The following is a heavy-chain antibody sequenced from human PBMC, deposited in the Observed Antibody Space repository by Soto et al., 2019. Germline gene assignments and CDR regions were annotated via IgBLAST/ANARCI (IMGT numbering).Heavy chain of an antibody. J-gene: IGHJ4*02. V-gene: IGHV4-30-2*03. D-gene: IGHD3-22*01. CDR3: ATGIAAEYYYDGSGYYSDDD. Sequence: SETLSLTCAVSGGSISSGGYSWSWIRQPPGKGLEWIGYIYHSGSTYYNPSLKSRVTISVDTSKNQFSLKLTSVTAADTAVYYCATGIAAEYYYDGSGYYSDDDRGQGTPVTVSS. CDR1: GGSISSGGYS. CDR2: IYHSGST.